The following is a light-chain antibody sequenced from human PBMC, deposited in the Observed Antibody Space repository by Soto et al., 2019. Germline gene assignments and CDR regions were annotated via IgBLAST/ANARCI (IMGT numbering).Light chain of an antibody. CDR2: DAS. CDR3: QQYNNYSNT. Sequence: DIQMTQSPSTLSASVGDTVTITCRASQTIGSWLAWYQQKPGKAPKLLIYDASSLQSGVPSRFSGSGSGTKFTLTISSLQPDDFATYSCQQYNNYSNTFGQGTKVEI. CDR1: QTIGSW. J-gene: IGKJ1*01. V-gene: IGKV1-5*01.